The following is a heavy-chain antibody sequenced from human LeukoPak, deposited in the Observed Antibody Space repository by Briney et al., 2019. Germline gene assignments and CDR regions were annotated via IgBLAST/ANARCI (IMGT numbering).Heavy chain of an antibody. J-gene: IGHJ6*02. CDR2: INAGNGNT. CDR3: ARTHLAALYYYGMDV. V-gene: IGHV1-3*01. CDR1: GYTFTSYA. Sequence: PGRSLRLSCAASGYTFTSYAMHWVRQAPGQRLEWMGWINAGNGNTKYSRKFQGRVTITRDTSASTAYMELSSLRSEDTAVYYCARTHLAALYYYGMDVWGQGTTVTVSS. D-gene: IGHD6-6*01.